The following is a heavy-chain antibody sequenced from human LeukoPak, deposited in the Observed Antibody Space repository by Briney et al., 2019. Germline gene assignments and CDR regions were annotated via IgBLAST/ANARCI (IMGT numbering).Heavy chain of an antibody. D-gene: IGHD3-3*01. V-gene: IGHV4-4*07. J-gene: IGHJ4*02. CDR3: ARDYYDFWSGSEYYFDY. CDR2: IYTSGST. CDR1: GGSISSYY. Sequence: SSETLSLTCTVSGGSISSYYWSWIRQPAGKGLEWIGRIYTSGSTNYNPSLKSRVTMSVDTSKNQFSLKLSSVTAADTPVYYCARDYYDFWSGSEYYFDYWGQGTLVTVSS.